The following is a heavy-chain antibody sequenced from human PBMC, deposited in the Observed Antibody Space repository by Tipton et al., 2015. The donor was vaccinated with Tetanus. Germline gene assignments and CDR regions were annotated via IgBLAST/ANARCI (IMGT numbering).Heavy chain of an antibody. CDR1: GGSISTYH. CDR2: IDYFGST. CDR3: ARGAIFGVLAYRAFDI. D-gene: IGHD3-3*01. V-gene: IGHV4-59*01. J-gene: IGHJ3*02. Sequence: TLSLTCTVSGGSISTYHRNWFRLSPGKGLERIGYIDYFGSTKINPSLKSRVAMSVDTAATQLSLKLTSVTSADTAVYYCARGAIFGVLAYRAFDIWGQGSMVASLQ.